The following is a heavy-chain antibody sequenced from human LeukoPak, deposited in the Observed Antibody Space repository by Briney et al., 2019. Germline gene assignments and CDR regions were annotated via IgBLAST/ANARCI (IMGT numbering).Heavy chain of an antibody. D-gene: IGHD2-2*01. CDR1: GFTFSSYA. CDR2: ISYDGSNK. CDR3: ARLLIGSSTSCPDY. V-gene: IGHV3-30*04. Sequence: GKSLRLSCAASGFTFSSYAMHWVRQPPGKGLEWVAVISYDGSNKYYADSVKGRFTISRDNSKNTLYLQMNSLRAEETAVYYCARLLIGSSTSCPDYWGQGTLVTVSS. J-gene: IGHJ4*02.